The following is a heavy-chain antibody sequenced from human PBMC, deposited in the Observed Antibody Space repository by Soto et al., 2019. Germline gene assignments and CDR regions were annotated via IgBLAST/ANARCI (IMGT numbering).Heavy chain of an antibody. V-gene: IGHV1-24*01. J-gene: IGHJ6*02. CDR3: ATVLSSSSWYYYYGMDV. CDR2: FDPEDGET. Sequence: GASVKASCKFSGYTLTELSMHCVRQAPGKGLEWMGGFDPEDGETIYAQKFQGRVTMTEDTSTDTAYMELSSLRSEDTAVYYCATVLSSSSWYYYYGMDVWGQGTTVTVSS. D-gene: IGHD6-13*01. CDR1: GYTLTELS.